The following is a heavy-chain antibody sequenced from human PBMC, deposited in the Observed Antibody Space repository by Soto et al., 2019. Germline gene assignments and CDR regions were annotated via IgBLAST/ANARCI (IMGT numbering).Heavy chain of an antibody. D-gene: IGHD6-19*01. J-gene: IGHJ4*02. CDR1: GFTFSIYA. CDR2: ISYDGSNK. CDR3: APQIAVAAKPFDY. V-gene: IGHV3-30-3*01. Sequence: GGSLRLSCAASGFTFSIYAMHWVRQAPGKGLEWVAVISYDGSNKYYADSVKGRFTISRDNSKNTLYLQMNSLRAEDTAVYYCAPQIAVAAKPFDYWGQGTLVTVSS.